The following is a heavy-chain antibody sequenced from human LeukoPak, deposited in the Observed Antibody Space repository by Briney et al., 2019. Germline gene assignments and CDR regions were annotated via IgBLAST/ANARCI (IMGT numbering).Heavy chain of an antibody. J-gene: IGHJ4*02. CDR2: IYYSGST. V-gene: IGHV4-59*12. CDR1: GGSTSSYY. CDR3: ARRRGSDWFYFDY. D-gene: IGHD6-19*01. Sequence: NPSETLSLTCTVSGGSTSSYYWSWIRQPPGKGLEWIGYIYYSGSTNYNPSLKSRVTISVDTSKNQFSLKLSSVTAADTAVYYCARRRGSDWFYFDYWGQGTLVTVSS.